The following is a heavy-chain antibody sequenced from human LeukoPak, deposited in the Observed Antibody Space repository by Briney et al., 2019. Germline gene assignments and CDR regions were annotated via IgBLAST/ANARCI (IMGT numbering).Heavy chain of an antibody. V-gene: IGHV3-7*01. CDR2: ISPDGSAT. J-gene: IGHJ4*02. CDR3: ARSIDY. Sequence: PGGSLRLSCEASGLQFSKLWLSRVRQAPGKGLEWVANISPDGSATFYVDSVKGRVTISRDNAKNSLYLQMFSLRAEDTAVYYCARSIDYWGQGTLVTVSS. CDR1: GLQFSKLW.